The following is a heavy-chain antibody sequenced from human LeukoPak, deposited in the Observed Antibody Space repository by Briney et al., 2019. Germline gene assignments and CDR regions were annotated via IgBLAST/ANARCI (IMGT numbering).Heavy chain of an antibody. CDR2: ISGSGGST. Sequence: GGSLRLSCAASGFTFSSYAMSWVRQAPGKGLEWVSAISGSGGSTYYADSVKGRFTISRDNSKNTLYLQMNSLRAEDTAVYYCAKDLVLLWFGDFPPNFDYWGQGTLVTVSS. CDR3: AKDLVLLWFGDFPPNFDY. V-gene: IGHV3-23*01. CDR1: GFTFSSYA. D-gene: IGHD3-10*01. J-gene: IGHJ4*02.